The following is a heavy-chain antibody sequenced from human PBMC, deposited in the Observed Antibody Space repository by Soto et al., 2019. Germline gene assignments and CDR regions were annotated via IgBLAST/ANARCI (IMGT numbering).Heavy chain of an antibody. CDR1: GFSFSSYS. Sequence: EGQLVESGGGLVKPGGSLRLSCAASGFSFSSYSLNWVRQAPGKGLEWVSSITSSSTYIHYADSVQGRFTISRDNAKNSLYLQMNSLSAEDTAVYDCARDNNFYDSGSGVDYWGQGTLGTVSS. CDR2: ITSSSTYI. CDR3: ARDNNFYDSGSGVDY. D-gene: IGHD3-10*01. J-gene: IGHJ4*02. V-gene: IGHV3-21*01.